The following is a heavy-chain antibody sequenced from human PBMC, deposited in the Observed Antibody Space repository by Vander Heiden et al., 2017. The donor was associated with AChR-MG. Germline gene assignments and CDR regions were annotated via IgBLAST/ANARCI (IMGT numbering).Heavy chain of an antibody. CDR1: GFTFSSYS. V-gene: IGHV3-48*01. CDR2: ISSSSSTI. Sequence: EVQLVESGGGLVQPGGSLRLSCAASGFTFSSYSMNWVRQAPGKGLEWVSYISSSSSTIYYADSVKGRFTISRDNAKNSLYLQMNSLRAEDTAVYYCARDNMVRGVRPLSVWRESVYWFDPWGQGTLVTVSS. J-gene: IGHJ5*02. CDR3: ARDNMVRGVRPLSVWRESVYWFDP. D-gene: IGHD3-10*01.